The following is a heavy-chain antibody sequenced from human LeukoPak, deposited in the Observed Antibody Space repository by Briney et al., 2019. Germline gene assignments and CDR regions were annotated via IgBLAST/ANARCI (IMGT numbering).Heavy chain of an antibody. Sequence: GESLKISCKGSGYSFTSYWIAWVRQMPGKGLEWMGIIYPGDSDTRYSPSFQGQVTISADKSISTAYLQWSSLKASDTAMYYCARSGGNFYGSTWYGHWGQGTLVTVSS. D-gene: IGHD6-13*01. CDR2: IYPGDSDT. CDR3: ARSGGNFYGSTWYGH. J-gene: IGHJ1*01. V-gene: IGHV5-51*01. CDR1: GYSFTSYW.